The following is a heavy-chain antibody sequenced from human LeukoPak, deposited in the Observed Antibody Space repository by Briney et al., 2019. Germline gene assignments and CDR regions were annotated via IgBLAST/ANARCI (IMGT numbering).Heavy chain of an antibody. CDR2: LHTTGST. J-gene: IGHJ2*01. CDR3: AGASAAAGYFHL. V-gene: IGHV4-4*07. D-gene: IGHD2-2*01. Sequence: SETLSLTCTVSGGSISNYYWSWIRQPAGKGLEWIGRLHTTGSTSYNPSLKSRVTMSLDTSKKQFSLKLSSVTAADTAVFYCAGASAAAGYFHLWGRGTLVTVSS. CDR1: GGSISNYY.